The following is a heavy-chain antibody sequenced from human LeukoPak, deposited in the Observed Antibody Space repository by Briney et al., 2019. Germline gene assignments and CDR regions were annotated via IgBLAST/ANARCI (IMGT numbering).Heavy chain of an antibody. D-gene: IGHD3-10*01. CDR3: ATSPYYYGSGSRSDNGFDP. Sequence: ASVKVSCKASGYTFTSYYMHWVRQAPGQGLEWMGIINPSGGSTSYAQKFQGRVTMTRDMSTSTVYMELSSLRSEDTAVYCCATSPYYYGSGSRSDNGFDPWGQGTLVTVSS. V-gene: IGHV1-46*01. CDR1: GYTFTSYY. J-gene: IGHJ5*02. CDR2: INPSGGST.